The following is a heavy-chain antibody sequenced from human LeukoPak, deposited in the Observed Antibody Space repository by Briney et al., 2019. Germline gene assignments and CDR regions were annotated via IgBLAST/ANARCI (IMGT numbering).Heavy chain of an antibody. CDR3: ARSLTRGVVVVAY. D-gene: IGHD2-15*01. CDR2: INPSGGST. Sequence: ASVKVSCKASGYTFTSYGISWVRQAPGLGLEWMGIINPSGGSTSYAQKFQGRVTMTRDTSTSTVYMELSSLRSEDTAVYYCARSLTRGVVVVAYWGQGTLVTVSS. CDR1: GYTFTSYG. V-gene: IGHV1-46*01. J-gene: IGHJ4*02.